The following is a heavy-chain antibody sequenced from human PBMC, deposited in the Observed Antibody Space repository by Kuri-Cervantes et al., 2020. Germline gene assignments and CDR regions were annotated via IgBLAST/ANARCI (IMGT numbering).Heavy chain of an antibody. CDR2: ISWDGGST. J-gene: IGHJ4*02. D-gene: IGHD5-24*01. Sequence: LSLTCAASGFTFSSYAMSWVRQAPGKGLEWVSLISWDGGSTYYADSVKGRFTISRDNSKNTLYLQMNSLRAEDTAVYYCARAGMATKPQDFDYWGQGTLVTVSS. CDR3: ARAGMATKPQDFDY. CDR1: GFTFSSYA. V-gene: IGHV3-23*01.